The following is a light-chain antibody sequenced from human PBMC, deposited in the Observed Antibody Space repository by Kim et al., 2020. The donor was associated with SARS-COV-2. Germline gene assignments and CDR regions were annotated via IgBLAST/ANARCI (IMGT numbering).Light chain of an antibody. CDR1: SSDVGGYNY. J-gene: IGLJ1*01. CDR2: DVS. V-gene: IGLV2-14*03. Sequence: QSITISCTGTSSDVGGYNYVSWYQQHPGKAPKLMIYDVSNRPSGVSNRVSGSKSGNTASLTISGLQAEDEADYYCSSYTSSSTLDVFGTGTKVTVL. CDR3: SSYTSSSTLDV.